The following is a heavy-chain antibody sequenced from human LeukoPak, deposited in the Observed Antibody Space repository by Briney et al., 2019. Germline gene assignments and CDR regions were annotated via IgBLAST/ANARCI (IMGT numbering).Heavy chain of an antibody. V-gene: IGHV4-59*01. D-gene: IGHD3-10*01. CDR2: IYYSGYT. CDR1: AGSISSYY. CDR3: ARTTMVRGTYYMDV. J-gene: IGHJ6*03. Sequence: PSETLSPTCTVSAGSISSYYWSWIRQPPGKGLEWIGCIYYSGYTNYKSSLKSRVTISVDTSKNQSSLKLSSVTAADTAVYYCARTTMVRGTYYMDVWGKGTTVTVSS.